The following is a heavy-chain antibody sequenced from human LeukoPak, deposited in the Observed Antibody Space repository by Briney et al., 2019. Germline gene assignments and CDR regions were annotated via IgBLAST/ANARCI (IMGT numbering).Heavy chain of an antibody. Sequence: SETLXLTCTVSGGSISSYYWSWIRQPPGKGLEWIGYIYYSGSTNYNPSLKSRVTISVDTSKNQFSLKLSSVTAADTAVYYCARGYEPEAVDAFDIWGQGTMVTVSS. J-gene: IGHJ3*02. CDR2: IYYSGST. D-gene: IGHD3-16*01. V-gene: IGHV4-59*12. CDR1: GGSISSYY. CDR3: ARGYEPEAVDAFDI.